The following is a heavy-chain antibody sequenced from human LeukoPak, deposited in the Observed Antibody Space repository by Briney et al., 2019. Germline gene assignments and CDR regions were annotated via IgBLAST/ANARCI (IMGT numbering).Heavy chain of an antibody. V-gene: IGHV3-23*01. CDR2: ISGSGGST. CDR3: ARDGPYGSGTYNL. CDR1: GFTFSSYA. Sequence: GGSLRLSCAASGFTFSSYAMSWVRQAPGKGLEWVSAISGSGGSTYYADSVKGRFTISRDNSKNTLYLQMNSLRGEDTALYYCARDGPYGSGTYNLWGQGTLVTVSS. J-gene: IGHJ5*02. D-gene: IGHD3-10*01.